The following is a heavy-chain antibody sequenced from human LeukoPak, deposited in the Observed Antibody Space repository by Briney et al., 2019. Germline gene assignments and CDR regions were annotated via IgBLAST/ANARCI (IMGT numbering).Heavy chain of an antibody. D-gene: IGHD3-10*01. CDR1: GGSISSYY. CDR3: ARDRWFGELSLFYYMDV. J-gene: IGHJ6*03. Sequence: SETLSLTCSVTGGSISSYYWSWIRQPAGQGLEWIGRVYTSASTNYNPSLKSRVTMSVDTSKNQFSLKLSSVTAADTAVYYCARDRWFGELSLFYYMDVWGKGTTVTVSS. CDR2: VYTSAST. V-gene: IGHV4-4*07.